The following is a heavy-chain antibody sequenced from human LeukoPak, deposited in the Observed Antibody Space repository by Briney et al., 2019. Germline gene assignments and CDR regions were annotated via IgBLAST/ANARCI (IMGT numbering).Heavy chain of an antibody. J-gene: IGHJ4*02. D-gene: IGHD3-22*01. CDR1: GFTVSSNY. CDR3: AKGRSRAPLVVVITTIDY. CDR2: ISGSGGST. V-gene: IGHV3-23*01. Sequence: GGSLRLSCAASGFTVSSNYMSWVRQAPGKGLEWVSAISGSGGSTYYADSVKGRFTISRDNSKNTLYLQINSLRAEDTAVYYCAKGRSRAPLVVVITTIDYWGQGTLVTVSS.